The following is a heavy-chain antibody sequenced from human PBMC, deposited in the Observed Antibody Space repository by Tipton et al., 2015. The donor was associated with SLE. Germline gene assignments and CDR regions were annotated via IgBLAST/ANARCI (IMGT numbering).Heavy chain of an antibody. Sequence: TLSLTCTVSGGSISSYYWSWIRQPPGKGLEWIGYIYYSGSTKYNPSLKSRVTISVDTSKNQFSLKLGSVTAADTAVYYCARASSGSDNWFDPWGQGTLVTVSS. J-gene: IGHJ5*02. D-gene: IGHD3-3*01. CDR2: IYYSGST. V-gene: IGHV4-59*01. CDR1: GGSISSYY. CDR3: ARASSGSDNWFDP.